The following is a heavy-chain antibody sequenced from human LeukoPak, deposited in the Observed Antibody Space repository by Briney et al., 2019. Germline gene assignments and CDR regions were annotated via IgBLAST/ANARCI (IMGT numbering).Heavy chain of an antibody. CDR2: IYYSGST. Sequence: PSETLSLTCTVSGGSISSSSYYWGWIRQPPGKGLEWIGSIYYSGSTYYNPSLKSRVTISVDTSKNQFSLKLSSVTAADTAAYYCAAYYYDSSGYYSWGKGTTVTVSS. V-gene: IGHV4-39*01. CDR3: AAYYYDSSGYYS. CDR1: GGSISSSSYY. D-gene: IGHD3-22*01. J-gene: IGHJ6*04.